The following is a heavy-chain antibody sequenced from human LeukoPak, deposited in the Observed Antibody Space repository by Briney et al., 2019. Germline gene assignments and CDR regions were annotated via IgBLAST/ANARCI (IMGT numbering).Heavy chain of an antibody. D-gene: IGHD3-22*01. CDR2: IYTSGST. J-gene: IGHJ3*02. Sequence: SETLSLTCTVSGGSISSHYWSWIRQPPGKGLEWIGYIYTSGSTNYNPSLKSRVTISVDTSKNQFSLKLSSVTAADTAVYYCARDSSGYYTGAFDIWGQGTMVTVSS. V-gene: IGHV4-4*08. CDR3: ARDSSGYYTGAFDI. CDR1: GGSISSHY.